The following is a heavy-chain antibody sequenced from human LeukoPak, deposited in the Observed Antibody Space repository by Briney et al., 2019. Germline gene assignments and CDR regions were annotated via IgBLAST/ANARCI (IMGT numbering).Heavy chain of an antibody. Sequence: GGSLRLSCAASGFTFSSYEMNWVRQAPGKGLEWVSYISSSGSTIYYADSVKGRFTISRDNAKNSPYLQMNSLRAEDTAVYYCARVYYDILTGYYYYGMDVWGKGTTVTVSS. CDR1: GFTFSSYE. V-gene: IGHV3-48*03. J-gene: IGHJ6*04. CDR2: ISSSGSTI. CDR3: ARVYYDILTGYYYYGMDV. D-gene: IGHD3-9*01.